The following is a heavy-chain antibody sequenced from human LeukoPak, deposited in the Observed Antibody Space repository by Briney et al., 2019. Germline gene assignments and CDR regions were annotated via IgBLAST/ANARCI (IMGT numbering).Heavy chain of an antibody. D-gene: IGHD6-19*01. CDR3: ASPSGWYTAAYYFDY. CDR1: GFTFSSYA. V-gene: IGHV3-23*01. CDR2: ISGSGGST. Sequence: GGSLRLSCAASGFTFSSYAMSWVRQAPGKGLEWVSAISGSGGSTYYADSVKGRFTISRDNSKNTLYLQMNSLRAEDTAVYYCASPSGWYTAAYYFDYWGQGTLVTVSS. J-gene: IGHJ4*02.